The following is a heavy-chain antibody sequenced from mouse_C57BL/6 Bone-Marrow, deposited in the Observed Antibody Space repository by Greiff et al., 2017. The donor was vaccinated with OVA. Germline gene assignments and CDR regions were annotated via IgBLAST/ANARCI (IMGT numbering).Heavy chain of an antibody. V-gene: IGHV1-69*01. CDR1: GYTFTSYW. Sequence: QVQLQQPGAELVMPGASVKLSCKASGYTFTSYWMHWVKQRPGQGLEWIGEIDPSDSYTNYNQKFKGKSTLTVDKSSSTAYMQLSSLTSEDSAVYYCARNYYGSQVPHWYFDVWGTGTTVTVSS. J-gene: IGHJ1*03. CDR2: IDPSDSYT. CDR3: ARNYYGSQVPHWYFDV. D-gene: IGHD1-1*01.